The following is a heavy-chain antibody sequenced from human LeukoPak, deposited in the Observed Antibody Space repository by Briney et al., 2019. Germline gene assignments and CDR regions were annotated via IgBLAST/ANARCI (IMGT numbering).Heavy chain of an antibody. CDR1: GDSVPSKSAA. V-gene: IGHV6-1*01. CDR3: ARVGADYDRNNWELDFDY. CDR2: TYYRSKWYD. J-gene: IGHJ4*02. Sequence: SQTLSLTCGISGDSVPSKSAAWNWIRQSPSRGLEWLGRTYYRSKWYDDYAVSVKSRITINPDTSKNQFSLKLSSVTAADTAVYYCARVGADYDRNNWELDFDYWGQGTLVTVSS. D-gene: IGHD3-22*01.